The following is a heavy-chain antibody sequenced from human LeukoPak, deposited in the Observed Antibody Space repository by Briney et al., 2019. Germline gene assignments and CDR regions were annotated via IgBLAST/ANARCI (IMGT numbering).Heavy chain of an antibody. V-gene: IGHV1-18*01. CDR2: ISAYHGNT. J-gene: IGHJ4*02. CDR3: AREGGYYYDSSGYSGSDY. Sequence: ASVKVSCKASGYTFTSYGISGVRQAPGQGLEGMGWISAYHGNTHYAQKLQGRVTMTTDTSTSTAYTELRSLRSDDTAVYYCAREGGYYYDSSGYSGSDYWGQGTLVTVSS. CDR1: GYTFTSYG. D-gene: IGHD3-22*01.